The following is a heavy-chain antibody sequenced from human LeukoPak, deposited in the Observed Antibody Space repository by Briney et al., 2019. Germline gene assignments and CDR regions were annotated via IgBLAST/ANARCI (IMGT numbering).Heavy chain of an antibody. CDR1: GYTFTSYG. Sequence: GASVKVSCKASGYTFTSYGISWVRQAPGQGLEWMGWINTYNGNTNYAQMLQGRVTMTTDTSTSTAYMELRSLRSDDTAVYYCARDGPEWGITMVRGVISYYYYYYYMDVWGKGTTVTVSS. J-gene: IGHJ6*03. CDR2: INTYNGNT. CDR3: ARDGPEWGITMVRGVISYYYYYYYMDV. V-gene: IGHV1-18*01. D-gene: IGHD3-10*01.